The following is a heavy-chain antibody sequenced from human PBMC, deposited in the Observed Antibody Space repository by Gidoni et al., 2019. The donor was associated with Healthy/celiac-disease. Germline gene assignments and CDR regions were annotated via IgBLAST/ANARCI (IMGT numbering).Heavy chain of an antibody. D-gene: IGHD6-13*01. CDR1: GFNFTDYY. CDR2: ISSSGSTI. J-gene: IGHJ4*02. Sequence: QVQLVESGGGLVKPGGSLRLSCAASGFNFTDYYMSWIRQAPGKGLEWVSYISSSGSTIYCADSVKGRFTISRDNAKNSLYLQMNSLRAEDTAVYYCAREPPPVAAAGVHFDYWGQGTLVTVSS. CDR3: AREPPPVAAAGVHFDY. V-gene: IGHV3-11*01.